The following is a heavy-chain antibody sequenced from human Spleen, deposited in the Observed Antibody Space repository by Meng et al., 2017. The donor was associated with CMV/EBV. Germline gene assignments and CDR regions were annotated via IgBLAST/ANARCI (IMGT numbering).Heavy chain of an antibody. Sequence: GGSLRLSCAGSGFTFINYGMHWVRQAPGKGLEWVAFIRYDGSNKYYADSVKGRFTISRDNSKNTLYLQMNSLRAEDTAVYYCASLVVITTGGAFDIWGQGTMVTVSS. D-gene: IGHD3-22*01. V-gene: IGHV3-30*02. CDR3: ASLVVITTGGAFDI. CDR1: GFTFINYG. J-gene: IGHJ3*02. CDR2: IRYDGSNK.